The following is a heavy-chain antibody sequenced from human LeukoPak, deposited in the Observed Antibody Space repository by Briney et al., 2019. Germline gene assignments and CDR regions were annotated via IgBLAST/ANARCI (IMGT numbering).Heavy chain of an antibody. CDR1: GGSVSSGSYY. Sequence: SETLSLTCTVSGGSVSSGSYYWSGIRQPPGKGLEWIGYIYYSGSTNYNPSLKSRVTISVDTSKNQFSLKLSSVTAADTAVYYCARGLRVKNWFDPWGQGTLVTVSS. V-gene: IGHV4-61*01. J-gene: IGHJ5*02. D-gene: IGHD2-15*01. CDR2: IYYSGST. CDR3: ARGLRVKNWFDP.